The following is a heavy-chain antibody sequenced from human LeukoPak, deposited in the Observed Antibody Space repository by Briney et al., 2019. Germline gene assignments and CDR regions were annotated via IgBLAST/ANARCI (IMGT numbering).Heavy chain of an antibody. CDR2: INHSGST. D-gene: IGHD5-18*01. Sequence: PSETLSLTCTVYGGPFSGYYWICLRQPPGKGLEWIGEINHSGSTNYNPSLKSRVTISVDTSKNQFSLKLSSVTAADTAVYYCARVVGYGYSDYWGQGTLVTVSS. V-gene: IGHV4-34*01. CDR1: GGPFSGYY. CDR3: ARVVGYGYSDY. J-gene: IGHJ4*02.